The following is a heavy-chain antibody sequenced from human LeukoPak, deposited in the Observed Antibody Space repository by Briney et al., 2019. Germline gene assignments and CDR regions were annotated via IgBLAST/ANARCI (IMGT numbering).Heavy chain of an antibody. CDR2: IIPIFGTA. CDR1: GYTFTGYY. CDR3: AREGYSGYDLSWFDP. D-gene: IGHD5-12*01. J-gene: IGHJ5*02. Sequence: SVKVSCKASGYTFTGYYMHWVRQAPGQGLEWMGGIIPIFGTANYAQKFQGRVTITADESTSTAYMELSSLRSEDTAVYYCAREGYSGYDLSWFDPWGQGTLVTVSS. V-gene: IGHV1-69*13.